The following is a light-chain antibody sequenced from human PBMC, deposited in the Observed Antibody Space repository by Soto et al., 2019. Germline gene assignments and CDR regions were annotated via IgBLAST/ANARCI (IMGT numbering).Light chain of an antibody. CDR3: QQSYSTPLT. CDR2: AAS. J-gene: IGKJ4*01. Sequence: DIQMTQSPSSLSASVGDRVIITCRASQSIRKYLNWYQHKPGKVPTLLIYAASSLQSGVPSRFSGSGSGTDFTLTISSLQPEDFATYYCQQSYSTPLTFGGGTKVDIK. CDR1: QSIRKY. V-gene: IGKV1-39*01.